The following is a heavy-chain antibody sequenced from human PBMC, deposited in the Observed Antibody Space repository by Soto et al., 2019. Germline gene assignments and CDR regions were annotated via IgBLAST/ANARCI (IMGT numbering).Heavy chain of an antibody. D-gene: IGHD6-13*01. Sequence: QVQLVQSGAEVKKPGASVKVSCKASGYTFTSYGISWVRQAPGQGLEWMGWISAYNGNKKYAQKLQGRVTMTTDTSTSTAYMELRSLRSNDPAGYECARDRGQQLFDYWGQGTLVTVSS. CDR2: ISAYNGNK. J-gene: IGHJ4*02. CDR1: GYTFTSYG. CDR3: ARDRGQQLFDY. V-gene: IGHV1-18*01.